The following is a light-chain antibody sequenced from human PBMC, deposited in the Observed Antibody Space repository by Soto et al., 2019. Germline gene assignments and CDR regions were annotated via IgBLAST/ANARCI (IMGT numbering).Light chain of an antibody. CDR3: SSYTSTSTLDV. Sequence: QSALTQPASVSGSPGQSITISCTGTSSDVGGYNYVSWYQQHPGKALKLLIYEVSNRPSGLFNRFSGSKSGNTASLTISGLQVEDEADYYCSSYTSTSTLDVFGTGTKLTVL. CDR2: EVS. V-gene: IGLV2-14*01. J-gene: IGLJ1*01. CDR1: SSDVGGYNY.